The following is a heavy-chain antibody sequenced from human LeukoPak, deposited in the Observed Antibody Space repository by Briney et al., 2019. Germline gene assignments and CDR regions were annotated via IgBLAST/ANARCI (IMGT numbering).Heavy chain of an antibody. D-gene: IGHD7-27*01. CDR1: GYTFTDYY. J-gene: IGHJ4*02. CDR2: ITPKNGGT. V-gene: IGHV1-2*02. CDR3: ARGDWGSFKSPDS. Sequence: ASVKVSCKASGYTFTDYYIHWVRQAPGQGLECMGWITPKNGGTNYAQKFQGRVIMTGDTSITTAYMELSSLRSDDTAVYYCARGDWGSFKSPDSWGQGTLVTVSS.